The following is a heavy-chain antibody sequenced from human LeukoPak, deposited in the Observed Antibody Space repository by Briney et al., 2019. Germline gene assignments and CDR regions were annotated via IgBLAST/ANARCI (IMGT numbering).Heavy chain of an antibody. Sequence: PSEALSLTCTVSGGSISSYYWSWIRQPPGKGLEWMGRIYTSGSTNYNPSLKSRVTMSVDTSKNQFSLKLSSVTAADTAVYYCARDRTYDSGGYYDYWGQGTLVTVSS. J-gene: IGHJ4*02. D-gene: IGHD3-22*01. CDR1: GGSISSYY. V-gene: IGHV4-4*07. CDR2: IYTSGST. CDR3: ARDRTYDSGGYYDY.